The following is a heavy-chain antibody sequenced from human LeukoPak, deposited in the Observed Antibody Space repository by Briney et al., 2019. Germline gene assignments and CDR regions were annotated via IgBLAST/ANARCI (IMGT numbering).Heavy chain of an antibody. V-gene: IGHV4-38-2*02. Sequence: SETLSLTCTVSGYSISSGYYWSWIRQPPGKGLEWIGYIYHSGSTYYNPSLKSRVTISVDRSKNQFSLKLSSVTAADTAVYYCARCCSSTSCYKSFDYWGQGTLVTVSS. D-gene: IGHD2-2*02. CDR2: IYHSGST. CDR3: ARCCSSTSCYKSFDY. CDR1: GYSISSGYY. J-gene: IGHJ4*02.